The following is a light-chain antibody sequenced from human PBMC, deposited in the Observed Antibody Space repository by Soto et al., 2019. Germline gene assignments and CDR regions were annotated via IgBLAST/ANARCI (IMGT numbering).Light chain of an antibody. J-gene: IGKJ1*01. Sequence: DIQMTQSPSSLSASVGDRVTITCRASQSISISLNWYQHKPGKAPKLLIYAASSLHSGVPSRFSGSGSGTEFTLTISSLQPDDFATYYCQHYNSYSEAFGQGTKVDIK. CDR3: QHYNSYSEA. V-gene: IGKV1-39*01. CDR2: AAS. CDR1: QSISIS.